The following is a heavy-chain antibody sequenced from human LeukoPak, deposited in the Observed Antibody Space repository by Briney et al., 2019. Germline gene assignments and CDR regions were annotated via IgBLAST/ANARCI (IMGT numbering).Heavy chain of an antibody. V-gene: IGHV3-74*01. D-gene: IGHD5-12*01. CDR2: INSDGSST. J-gene: IGHJ4*02. Sequence: GGSLRLSCAASGFTFSSYWMHWVRRAPGKGLAWVSRINSDGSSTSYADSVKGRFTISRDNAKNTLYLRMNSLRAEDTAVYYCARVGYSGYDHFDYWGQGTLVTVSS. CDR1: GFTFSSYW. CDR3: ARVGYSGYDHFDY.